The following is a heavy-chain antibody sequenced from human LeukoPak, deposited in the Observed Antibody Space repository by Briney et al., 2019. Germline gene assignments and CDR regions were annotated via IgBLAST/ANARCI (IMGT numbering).Heavy chain of an antibody. CDR2: INPSVGST. CDR3: ARESYGEEDN. Sequence: ASVKVSCKASGYTFNSYYMHLVRQAPGQGLEWMGIINPSVGSTSYAQKFQGRVTMTRDTSTSTVYMELSSLRCEDTAVYYCARESYGEEDNWGQGTLVTVSS. D-gene: IGHD4-17*01. CDR1: GYTFNSYY. V-gene: IGHV1-46*02. J-gene: IGHJ4*02.